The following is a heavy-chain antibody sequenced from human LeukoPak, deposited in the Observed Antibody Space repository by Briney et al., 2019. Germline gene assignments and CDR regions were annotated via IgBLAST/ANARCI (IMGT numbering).Heavy chain of an antibody. V-gene: IGHV4-34*01. Sequence: SKTLSLTCAVYGGSFSGYYWSWIRQPPGKGLEWIGEINHSGSTNYNPSLKSRVTISVDTSKNQFSLKLSSVTAADTAVYYCARAYSSSWYYYYGMDVWGQGTTVTVSS. CDR3: ARAYSSSWYYYYGMDV. CDR1: GGSFSGYY. D-gene: IGHD6-13*01. CDR2: INHSGST. J-gene: IGHJ6*02.